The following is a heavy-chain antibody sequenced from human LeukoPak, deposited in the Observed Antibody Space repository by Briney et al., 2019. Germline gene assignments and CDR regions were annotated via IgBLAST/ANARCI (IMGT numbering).Heavy chain of an antibody. CDR3: SRRFRD. Sequence: SGGSLRLSCVGSGITFSGFGLNWVRQAPGKGLDWVSYISDDGSTKTYGDSVEGRFTISRDNAKNTLSLQMNSLRLEDTGVYYCSRRFRDWGRGILVTVSS. CDR1: GITFSGFG. V-gene: IGHV3-48*03. J-gene: IGHJ4*02. CDR2: ISDDGSTK.